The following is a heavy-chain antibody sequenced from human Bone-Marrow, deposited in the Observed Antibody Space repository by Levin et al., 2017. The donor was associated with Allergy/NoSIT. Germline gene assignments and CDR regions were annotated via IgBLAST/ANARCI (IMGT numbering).Heavy chain of an antibody. V-gene: IGHV4-39*07. Sequence: SQTLSLTCTVSGGSISSSSYYWGWIRQPPGKGLEWIGTIYYSGSTYYNPSLKSRVTISIDMSKNQFSLKLSSVTAADTAVYYCAREVAYDGPSDYAGMDVWGQGTTVTVSS. CDR3: AREVAYDGPSDYAGMDV. CDR1: GGSISSSSYY. CDR2: IYYSGST. D-gene: IGHD5-12*01. J-gene: IGHJ6*02.